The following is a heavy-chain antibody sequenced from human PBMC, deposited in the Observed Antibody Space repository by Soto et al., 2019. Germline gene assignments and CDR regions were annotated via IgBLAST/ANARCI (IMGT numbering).Heavy chain of an antibody. J-gene: IGHJ4*02. D-gene: IGHD6-19*01. Sequence: GGSLRLSCAASGFTFSSYGMHWVRQAPGKGLEWVAVISYDGSNKYYADSVKGRFTISRDNSKNTLYLQMNSLRAEDTAVYYCAKSGVGGGYSPYWGQGTLVTVSS. CDR1: GFTFSSYG. CDR3: AKSGVGGGYSPY. CDR2: ISYDGSNK. V-gene: IGHV3-30*18.